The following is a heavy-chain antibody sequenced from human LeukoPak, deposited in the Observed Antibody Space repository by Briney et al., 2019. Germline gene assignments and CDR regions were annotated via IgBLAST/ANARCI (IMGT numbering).Heavy chain of an antibody. D-gene: IGHD2-21*02. Sequence: GGSLRLSCAASGFSFNTYSMNWVRQAPGKGLEWVSFISSSSSHIYYADSVRGRFTVSRDNAKNSLYLQMNSLRGGDTAVYYCARDPGGGDFPFEYWGQGTLVTVSS. CDR1: GFSFNTYS. V-gene: IGHV3-21*01. CDR2: ISSSSSHI. CDR3: ARDPGGGDFPFEY. J-gene: IGHJ4*02.